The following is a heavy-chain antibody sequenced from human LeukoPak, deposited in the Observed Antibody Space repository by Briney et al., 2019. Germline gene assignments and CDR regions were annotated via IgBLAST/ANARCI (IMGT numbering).Heavy chain of an antibody. CDR2: ISDRGSRT. D-gene: IGHD3-22*01. CDR3: AKRGVVIRVILVGFHKEAYYFDS. V-gene: IGHV3-23*01. Sequence: GGSLRLSCAVSGITLSNYGMSWVRQAPGKGLEWVAGISDRGSRTNSADSVKGRFTISTDHPKNTLYLQMNSLRAEDTAVYFCAKRGVVIRVILVGFHKEAYYFDSWGQGALVTVSS. J-gene: IGHJ4*02. CDR1: GITLSNYG.